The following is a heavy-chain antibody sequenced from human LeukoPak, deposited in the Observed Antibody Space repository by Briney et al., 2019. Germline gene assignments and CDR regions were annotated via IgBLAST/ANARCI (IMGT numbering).Heavy chain of an antibody. Sequence: GRSLRLSCAASGFTFSSYAMHWVRQAPGKGLEWVAVISYDGSNKYYADSVKGRFTISRDNSKNTLYLQMNSLRAEDTAVYYCARERRGGYCFDYWGQGTLVTVSS. D-gene: IGHD3-22*01. CDR2: ISYDGSNK. CDR1: GFTFSSYA. CDR3: ARERRGGYCFDY. J-gene: IGHJ4*02. V-gene: IGHV3-30*14.